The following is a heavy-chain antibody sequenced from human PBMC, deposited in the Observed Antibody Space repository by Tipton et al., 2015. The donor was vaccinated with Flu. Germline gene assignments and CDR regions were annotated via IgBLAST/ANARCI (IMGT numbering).Heavy chain of an antibody. D-gene: IGHD1-1*01. V-gene: IGHV3-48*03. J-gene: IGHJ3*01. CDR1: GFTFSAYE. CDR2: ITESGGSDRPK. Sequence: QLVQSGGTLVQPGGSLRLSCEASGFTFSAYEMHWVRQTPGQGLEWVSYITESGGSDRPKRYADSVKGRFTISRDDAKNSLSLQMNNLRAEDTAVYYCVRDSRDHSGDAFDLWGQGTTVTVSS. CDR3: VRDSRDHSGDAFDL.